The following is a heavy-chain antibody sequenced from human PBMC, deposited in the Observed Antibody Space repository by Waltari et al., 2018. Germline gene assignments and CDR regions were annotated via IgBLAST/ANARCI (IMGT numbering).Heavy chain of an antibody. V-gene: IGHV4-39*01. CDR1: VVSITTNRHY. D-gene: IGHD5-12*01. Sequence: QLQLQQSGPGLVQPSVTLSLTCSVSVVSITTNRHYWGWIRQPPGQGLEWIGTISYNGATYSSPSLRSRVTIFRDTSKNQLSLKLGSVTAADTAFYYCATYIGASLGTAAFDVWGQGTMVTVSS. CDR2: ISYNGAT. CDR3: ATYIGASLGTAAFDV. J-gene: IGHJ3*01.